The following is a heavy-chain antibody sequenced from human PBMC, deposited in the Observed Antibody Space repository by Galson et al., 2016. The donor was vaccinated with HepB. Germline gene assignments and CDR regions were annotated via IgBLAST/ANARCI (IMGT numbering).Heavy chain of an antibody. CDR1: GFTFSGYA. D-gene: IGHD2-8*01. CDR2: MSDSDDI. Sequence: SLRLSCAASGFTFSGYAMAWVRQAPGKGLEWVSGMSDSDDIYYAPTVKGRFTISRDNAMKSLHLQMDSLTAEDTALYYCARGTWDNGGYFANWGQGTRVTVSS. V-gene: IGHV3-23*01. CDR3: ARGTWDNGGYFAN. J-gene: IGHJ4*02.